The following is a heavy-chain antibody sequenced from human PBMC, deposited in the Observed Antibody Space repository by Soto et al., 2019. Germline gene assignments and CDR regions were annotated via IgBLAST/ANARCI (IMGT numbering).Heavy chain of an antibody. V-gene: IGHV3-9*01. CDR1: GFTFDDYA. CDR2: ISWNSGTI. Sequence: EVQLVESGGGLVQPGRSLRLSCAASGFTFDDYAMHWVRQAPGKGLEWVSGISWNSGTIGYADSVKGRFTISRDNGKNSLYLQMNNLRAEDTALYYCGKGIYVAARGVDYWGQGTLVTVSS. CDR3: GKGIYVAARGVDY. J-gene: IGHJ4*02. D-gene: IGHD6-6*01.